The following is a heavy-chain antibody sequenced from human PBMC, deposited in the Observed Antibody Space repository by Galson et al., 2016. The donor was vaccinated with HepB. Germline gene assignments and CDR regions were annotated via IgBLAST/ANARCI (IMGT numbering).Heavy chain of an antibody. V-gene: IGHV1-2*04. D-gene: IGHD3-16*02. CDR1: GYTFTDYS. Sequence: SVKVSCKASGYTFTDYSIHWVRQAPGQGLEWVGSINPNNGATNYAQKFQGWITMTRDTSISTAYMELRRLRSDDTAVYYCAREREEQVPVNYVWGSYRLNYYHYYYMDVWGKGTTVTVSS. CDR3: AREREEQVPVNYVWGSYRLNYYHYYYMDV. CDR2: INPNNGAT. J-gene: IGHJ6*03.